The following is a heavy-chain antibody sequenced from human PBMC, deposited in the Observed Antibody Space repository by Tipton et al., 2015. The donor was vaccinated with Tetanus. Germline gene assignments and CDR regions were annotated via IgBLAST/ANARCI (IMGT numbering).Heavy chain of an antibody. CDR2: IHSDGRST. CDR1: GFTFSKYW. CDR3: AKVSPNTSGCLDY. V-gene: IGHV3-74*01. D-gene: IGHD6-19*01. J-gene: IGHJ4*02. Sequence: GSLRLSCAASGFTFSKYWMHWVRQAPGKGLVWVSRIHSDGRSTSYAGSVEGRFAISRDNAKNSLYLQMNSLRAEDTAFYYCAKVSPNTSGCLDYWGQGTLVTVSS.